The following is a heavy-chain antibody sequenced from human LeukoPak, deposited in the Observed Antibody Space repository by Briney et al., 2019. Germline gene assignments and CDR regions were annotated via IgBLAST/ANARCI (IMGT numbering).Heavy chain of an antibody. D-gene: IGHD3-16*01. CDR3: AKGFREGGALDY. CDR2: ISYDGSNK. J-gene: IGHJ4*02. Sequence: PGRSLRLSFAASGFTFSSYGMHWVRQAPGKGLEWVAAISYDGSNKDYADSVKGRFTISRDNSKNTLYLQMNSLRAEDTAVYYCAKGFREGGALDYWGQGTLVTVSS. CDR1: GFTFSSYG. V-gene: IGHV3-30*18.